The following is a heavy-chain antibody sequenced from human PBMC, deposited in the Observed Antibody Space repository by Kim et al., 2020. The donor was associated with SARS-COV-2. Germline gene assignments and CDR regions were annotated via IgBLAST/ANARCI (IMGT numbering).Heavy chain of an antibody. Sequence: GESLKISCKGSGYTFINHWIGWVRQKPGKGLEWMGIIYPGDSDARNSPSFQGQVTISVDTAITTAYLQWSSLKASDTAMYYCARLRYYDTSGSYASFDIWGQGTMVTVSS. CDR1: GYTFINHW. D-gene: IGHD3-22*01. V-gene: IGHV5-51*01. CDR3: ARLRYYDTSGSYASFDI. CDR2: IYPGDSDA. J-gene: IGHJ3*02.